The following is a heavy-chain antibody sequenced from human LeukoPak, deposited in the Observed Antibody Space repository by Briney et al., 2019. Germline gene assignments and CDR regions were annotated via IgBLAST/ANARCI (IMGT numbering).Heavy chain of an antibody. CDR2: IKQDGSER. D-gene: IGHD3-22*01. J-gene: IGHJ4*02. CDR1: GFTFSIYW. CDR3: ARDRWSYDPQGGFDC. V-gene: IGHV3-7*03. Sequence: GGSLRLSCAASGFTFSIYWMSWVRRAPGKGLEWVANIKQDGSERYYVDSVKGRFTLSRDNAKNSLYLQMNSLRAEDTAVYYCARDRWSYDPQGGFDCWGQGTLVTVSS.